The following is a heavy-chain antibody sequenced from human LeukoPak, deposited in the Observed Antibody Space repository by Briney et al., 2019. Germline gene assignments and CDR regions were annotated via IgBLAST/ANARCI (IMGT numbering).Heavy chain of an antibody. CDR2: IYSSGST. D-gene: IGHD2-15*01. CDR1: GGSISSGNYY. Sequence: SETLSLTCTVSGGSISSGNYYWSWCRQPAGKGLEWIGRIYSSGSTNYNPSLKSRLTISLDTSKNQFSLKLSSVTAADTAVYYCARDSLAATDYYYMDVWGKGTTVTVSS. CDR3: ARDSLAATDYYYMDV. V-gene: IGHV4-61*02. J-gene: IGHJ6*03.